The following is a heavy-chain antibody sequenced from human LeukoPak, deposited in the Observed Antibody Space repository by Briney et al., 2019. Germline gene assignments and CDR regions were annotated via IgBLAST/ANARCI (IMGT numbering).Heavy chain of an antibody. V-gene: IGHV3-30*02. D-gene: IGHD2-8*01. Sequence: GGSLRLSCAASRFTFSSYGMHWVRQAPGKGLEWVAYIQYDGSNEQYADSVKGRFSISRDSSKNILYLQMNSLRAEDTAVYYCAKDRCSNGVGCYYYYMDVRGRGTTVTISS. CDR1: RFTFSSYG. CDR2: IQYDGSNE. CDR3: AKDRCSNGVGCYYYYMDV. J-gene: IGHJ6*03.